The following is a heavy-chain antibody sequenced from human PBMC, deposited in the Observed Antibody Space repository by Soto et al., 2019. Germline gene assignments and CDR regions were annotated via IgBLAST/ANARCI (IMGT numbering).Heavy chain of an antibody. J-gene: IGHJ4*02. V-gene: IGHV3-30-3*01. CDR1: GFTFSNYP. D-gene: IGHD1-1*01. Sequence: QVQLVESGGDVVQPGRSLRHSCVASGFTFSNYPMHWVRQAPGKGLEWVALISYDGTNKYHADSVKGRLTISRDNSKNTLYLQMDSLRAEDTAVYYCARAPTRERRRTYFDYWGQGTLVTVSS. CDR2: ISYDGTNK. CDR3: ARAPTRERRRTYFDY.